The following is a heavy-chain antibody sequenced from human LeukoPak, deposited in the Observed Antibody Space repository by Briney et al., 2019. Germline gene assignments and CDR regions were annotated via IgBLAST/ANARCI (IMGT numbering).Heavy chain of an antibody. D-gene: IGHD2-21*02. Sequence: GGSLRLSCAASGFTFADYGMSWVRQAPGKGLEWVSGINWNGGSTGYADSVKGRFTISRDNAKSSLYLQMNSLRAEDTALYYCARGRGVVTATYYFDYWGQGTLVTVSS. CDR2: INWNGGST. V-gene: IGHV3-20*04. CDR3: ARGRGVVTATYYFDY. J-gene: IGHJ4*02. CDR1: GFTFADYG.